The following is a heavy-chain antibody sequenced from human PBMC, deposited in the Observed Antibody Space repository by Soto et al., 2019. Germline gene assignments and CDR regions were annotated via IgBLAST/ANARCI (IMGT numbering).Heavy chain of an antibody. CDR2: ISGYNGST. Sequence: ASVKVSCKASGYTFTSYGISWLRQAPGQGLEWMGWISGYNGSTSYAQKFQGRVTMTRDTSTSTVYMELSSLRSEDTAVYYCARYHDYLDDWGQGTRVTVAS. CDR3: ARYHDYLDD. CDR1: GYTFTSYG. J-gene: IGHJ4*02. D-gene: IGHD2-2*01. V-gene: IGHV1-18*01.